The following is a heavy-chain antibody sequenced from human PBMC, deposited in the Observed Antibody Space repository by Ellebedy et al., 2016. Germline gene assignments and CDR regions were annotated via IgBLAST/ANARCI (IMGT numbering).Heavy chain of an antibody. CDR3: ATGGVRYFQH. D-gene: IGHD4/OR15-4a*01. CDR1: GFTFSDYY. CDR2: ISTTGRTI. V-gene: IGHV3-11*01. J-gene: IGHJ1*01. Sequence: GGSLRLSCAASGFTFSDYYMSWIRQAPGKGLERVSYISTTGRTIYNADSVKGRFTISRDNAKNSLYLQMNSLGAEDTAVYYCATGGVRYFQHWGQGTLVTVSS.